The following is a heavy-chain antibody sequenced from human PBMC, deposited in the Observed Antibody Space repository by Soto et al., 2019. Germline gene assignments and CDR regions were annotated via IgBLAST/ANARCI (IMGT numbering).Heavy chain of an antibody. CDR3: ARYLNWNNVLGFDS. CDR1: GYIFNSVG. J-gene: IGHJ4*02. D-gene: IGHD1-20*01. CDR2: VSTYSEHT. V-gene: IGHV1-18*04. Sequence: QLVQSGDEVTKPGASVKVSCRASGYIFNSVGISWLRQVPGQGLEWMGWVSTYSEHTKSVQKFQDRFTLTADTSTSTVHMELRSLRSADTAVYYCARYLNWNNVLGFDSWCQGTLVTVSS.